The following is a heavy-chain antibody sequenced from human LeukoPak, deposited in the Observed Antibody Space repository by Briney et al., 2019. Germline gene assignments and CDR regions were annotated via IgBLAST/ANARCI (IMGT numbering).Heavy chain of an antibody. CDR1: GGSISSYY. V-gene: IGHV4-59*01. CDR3: ARGNDFWSVDNWFDP. CDR2: IYYSGST. D-gene: IGHD3-3*01. Sequence: SETLSLTCTVSGGSISSYYWSWIRQPPGKGLEWIGYIYYSGSTNYNPSLKSRVTISVDTSKNQFSLKLSSVTAADTAVYYCARGNDFWSVDNWFDPWGQGTLVTVSS. J-gene: IGHJ5*02.